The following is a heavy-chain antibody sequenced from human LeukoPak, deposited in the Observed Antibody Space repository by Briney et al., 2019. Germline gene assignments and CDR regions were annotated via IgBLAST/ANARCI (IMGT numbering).Heavy chain of an antibody. Sequence: GGSLRLSCAASGITVSTNCMSWVRQAPGKGLEWVSIIYSGGATFYADSVKGRFTISRENSKNTLWLQMNSLRAEDTAVYYCAKATPYYDFWSGYVYWGQGTLVTVSS. J-gene: IGHJ4*02. CDR1: GITVSTNC. CDR3: AKATPYYDFWSGYVY. D-gene: IGHD3-3*01. V-gene: IGHV3-66*01. CDR2: IYSGGAT.